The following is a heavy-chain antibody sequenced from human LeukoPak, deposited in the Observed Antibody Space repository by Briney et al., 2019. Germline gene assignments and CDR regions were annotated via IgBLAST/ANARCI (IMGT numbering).Heavy chain of an antibody. CDR1: GGSIRSYY. J-gene: IGHJ1*01. CDR3: ARDGGSRRFQD. V-gene: IGHV4-59*01. Sequence: SETLSLTCTVSGGSIRSYYWSWIRQTPGRGLEWIGYIYHTGSTNYNPSLKSRVTISVDTSRNQFSLNLSSVTAADTAVYYCARDGGSRRFQDWGQGTLVTVSS. CDR2: IYHTGST. D-gene: IGHD3-16*01.